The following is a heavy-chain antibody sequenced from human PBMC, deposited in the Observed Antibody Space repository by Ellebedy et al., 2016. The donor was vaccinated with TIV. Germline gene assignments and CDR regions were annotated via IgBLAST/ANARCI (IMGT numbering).Heavy chain of an antibody. D-gene: IGHD6-13*01. CDR3: ARPLFYSSSWYIPLGY. CDR2: ISYDGSNK. CDR1: GFAFSSNG. Sequence: PGGSLRLSCAASGFAFSSNGMHWVRQAPGKGLEWVAVISYDGSNKYYADSVKGRFTISRDNSKNTLYLQMNSLRAEDTAVYYCARPLFYSSSWYIPLGYWGQGTLVTVSS. V-gene: IGHV3-30*03. J-gene: IGHJ4*02.